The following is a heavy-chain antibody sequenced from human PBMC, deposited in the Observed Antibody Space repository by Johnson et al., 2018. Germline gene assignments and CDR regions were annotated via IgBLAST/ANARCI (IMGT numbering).Heavy chain of an antibody. V-gene: IGHV3-13*01. Sequence: VQLQESGGGLVQPGGSLGLSCAASGFTLSSYDMHWVRQATGKGLEWVSAIGSAGNTYYSGSVKGRFTISREIAKNTFYLQINNLRAGDTAVYYCAREQLWGQEAFDIWGQGTMVTVSS. D-gene: IGHD5-18*01. CDR3: AREQLWGQEAFDI. CDR1: GFTLSSYD. CDR2: IGSAGNT. J-gene: IGHJ3*02.